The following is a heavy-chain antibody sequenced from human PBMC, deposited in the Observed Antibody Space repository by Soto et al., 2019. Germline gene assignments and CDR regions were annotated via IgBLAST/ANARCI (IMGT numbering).Heavy chain of an antibody. J-gene: IGHJ3*02. Sequence: QVQLVESGGGVAQPGRSLSLSCAASGFTFSSYAMHWVLQAPGKGLEWVAVISYDGSNKYYADSVKGRFTISRDNSQNTLYLQMSSRRAEDTAVYYGARGLRLKNRRLDGGAFDIVGHETKATVSS. D-gene: IGHD3-16*01. CDR2: ISYDGSNK. V-gene: IGHV3-30*14. CDR1: GFTFSSYA. CDR3: ARGLRLKNRRLDGGAFDI.